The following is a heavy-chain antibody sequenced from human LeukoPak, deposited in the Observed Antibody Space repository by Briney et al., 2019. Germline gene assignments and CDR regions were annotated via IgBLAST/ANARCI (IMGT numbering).Heavy chain of an antibody. CDR2: ISSSSSYI. CDR3: AKEGTVSETVFDY. J-gene: IGHJ4*02. Sequence: GGSLRLSCAASGFTFSSYSMNWVRQAPGKGLEWVSSISSSSSYIYYADSVKGRFTISRDNAKNSLYLQMNSLRAEDTAVYYCAKEGTVSETVFDYWGQGTLVTVSS. CDR1: GFTFSSYS. D-gene: IGHD4-17*01. V-gene: IGHV3-21*04.